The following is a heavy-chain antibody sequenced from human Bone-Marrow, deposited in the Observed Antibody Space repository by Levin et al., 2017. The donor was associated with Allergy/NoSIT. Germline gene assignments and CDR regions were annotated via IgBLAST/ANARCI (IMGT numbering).Heavy chain of an antibody. D-gene: IGHD2-21*01. J-gene: IGHJ2*01. CDR2: IEQNGSEK. CDR3: ARSGGDYWYFDL. V-gene: IGHV3-7*01. Sequence: GGSLRLSCAASGFTYSTYWMSWVRQAPGKGLEWVANIEQNGSEKYYVDSVKGRFTVSRDNAKNSLYLQMNSLRVEDTAVYYCARSGGDYWYFDLWGRGTLVTVSS. CDR1: GFTYSTYW.